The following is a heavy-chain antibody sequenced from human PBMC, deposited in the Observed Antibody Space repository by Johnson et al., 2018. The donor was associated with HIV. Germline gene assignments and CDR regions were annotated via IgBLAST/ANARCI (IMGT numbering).Heavy chain of an antibody. J-gene: IGHJ3*02. V-gene: IGHV3-13*01. Sequence: MLLVESGGGLVKPGGSLRLSCVGSGFTFSDYYMSWIRQATGKGLEWVSAIGTAGDTYYPRSVKGRFTISRDNSKNTLYLQMNSLRAEDTAVYYCAKDLFTEREDDAFDIWGQGTMVTVSS. D-gene: IGHD1-26*01. CDR3: AKDLFTEREDDAFDI. CDR2: IGTAGDT. CDR1: GFTFSDYY.